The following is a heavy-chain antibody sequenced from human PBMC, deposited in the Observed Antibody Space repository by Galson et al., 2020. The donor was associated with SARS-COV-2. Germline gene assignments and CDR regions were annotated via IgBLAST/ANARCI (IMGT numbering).Heavy chain of an antibody. Sequence: GESLKISCAASGFTLSRYWMHWVRQAPGKGLVWVSRINSDETTINYAGSVMGRFTISRDSAKNTLYLQMNSLRVEDTARYYCVKDWGGPEDFWGQGALGIVSS. D-gene: IGHD3-16*01. CDR2: INSDETTI. CDR3: VKDWGGPEDF. V-gene: IGHV3-74*01. J-gene: IGHJ4*02. CDR1: GFTLSRYW.